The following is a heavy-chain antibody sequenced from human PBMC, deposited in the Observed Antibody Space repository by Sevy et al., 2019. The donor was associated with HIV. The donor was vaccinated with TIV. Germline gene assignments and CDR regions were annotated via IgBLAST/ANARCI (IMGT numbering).Heavy chain of an antibody. Sequence: GGSLRLSCTASGFTFGDYAMSWFRQAPGKGLEWVGFIRSKAYGGTTEYAASVKGRFTISRDDSKSIAYLQMNSLKTDDTAVYYCTRSGLVVVADSDYWGQGTLVTVSS. CDR2: IRSKAYGGTT. D-gene: IGHD2-15*01. CDR1: GFTFGDYA. J-gene: IGHJ4*02. V-gene: IGHV3-49*03. CDR3: TRSGLVVVADSDY.